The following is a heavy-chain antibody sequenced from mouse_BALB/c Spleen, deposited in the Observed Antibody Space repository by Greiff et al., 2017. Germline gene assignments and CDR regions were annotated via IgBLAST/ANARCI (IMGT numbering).Heavy chain of an antibody. Sequence: EVKLQESGPELVKPGASVKMSCKASGYTFTSYVMHWVKQKPGQGLEWIGYINPYNDGTKYNEKFKGKATLTSDKSSSTAYMELSSLTSEDSAVYYCAWSRGAMDYWGQGTSVTVSS. J-gene: IGHJ4*01. CDR3: AWSRGAMDY. CDR1: GYTFTSYV. V-gene: IGHV1-14*01. CDR2: INPYNDGT. D-gene: IGHD1-1*01.